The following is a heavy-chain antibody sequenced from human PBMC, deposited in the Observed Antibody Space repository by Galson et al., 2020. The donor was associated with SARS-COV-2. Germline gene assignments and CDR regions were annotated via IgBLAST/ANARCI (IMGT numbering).Heavy chain of an antibody. CDR1: GYSFTSYW. CDR2: IYPGDSDT. CDR3: ASGGGPYYCDC. Sequence: GESLKISCTGSGYSFTSYWIVWVRPMPGKGLVWMGIIYPGDSDTRYSPSFLGQFTISADKSISTASLQWSSLKASDTAMYYCASGGGPYYCDCWGQGTLVTVSS. J-gene: IGHJ4*02. V-gene: IGHV5-51*01. D-gene: IGHD2-15*01.